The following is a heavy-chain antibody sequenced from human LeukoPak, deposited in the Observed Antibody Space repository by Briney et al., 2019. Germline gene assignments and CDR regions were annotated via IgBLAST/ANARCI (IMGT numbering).Heavy chain of an antibody. CDR1: GGSISSSSYY. CDR3: ARDQPPYYDILTGHQTYYYYGMDV. D-gene: IGHD3-9*01. CDR2: IYYSGST. V-gene: IGHV4-39*02. J-gene: IGHJ6*02. Sequence: SETLSLTCTVSGGSISSSSYYWGWIRQPPGKGLEWIGSIYYSGSTYYNPSLKSRVTISVDTSKNQFSLKLSSVTAADTAVYYCARDQPPYYDILTGHQTYYYYGMDVWGQGTTVTVSS.